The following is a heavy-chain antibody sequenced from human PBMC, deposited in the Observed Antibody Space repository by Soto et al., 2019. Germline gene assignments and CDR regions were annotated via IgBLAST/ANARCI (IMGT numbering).Heavy chain of an antibody. D-gene: IGHD6-13*01. CDR3: ARDRCAAAGTAFDY. Sequence: PGGSLRLSCAASGFTFSSYWMSWVRQAPGKGLEWVANIKQDGSEKYYVDSVKGRFTISRDNAKNSLYLQMNSLRAEDTAVYYCARDRCAAAGTAFDYWSQGTLVTVSS. CDR2: IKQDGSEK. CDR1: GFTFSSYW. V-gene: IGHV3-7*01. J-gene: IGHJ4*02.